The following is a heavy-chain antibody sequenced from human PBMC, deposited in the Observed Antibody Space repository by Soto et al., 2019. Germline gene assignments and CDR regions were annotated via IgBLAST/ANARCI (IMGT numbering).Heavy chain of an antibody. V-gene: IGHV3-23*01. CDR2: ISGSGGST. Sequence: EVQLLESGGGLVQPGGSLRLSCAASGFTFSSYAMSWVRQAPGKGLEWVSAISGSGGSTYYADFVKGRFTISRDNSKNTLYLQMNSLRAEDTAVYYCANGKTWGSYRYRTGRYYFDYWGQGTLVTVSS. J-gene: IGHJ4*02. CDR3: ANGKTWGSYRYRTGRYYFDY. D-gene: IGHD3-16*02. CDR1: GFTFSSYA.